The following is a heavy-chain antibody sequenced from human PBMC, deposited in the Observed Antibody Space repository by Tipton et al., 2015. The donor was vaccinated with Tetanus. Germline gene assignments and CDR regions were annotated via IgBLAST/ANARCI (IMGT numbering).Heavy chain of an antibody. CDR2: IYPGDSDT. CDR3: ARAHCTDGVCNFDF. D-gene: IGHD2-8*01. CDR1: GYIFTNYW. J-gene: IGHJ4*02. V-gene: IGHV5-51*01. Sequence: MQLVQSGGEVKKPGESLKISCKGSGYIFTNYWIGWVRQKSGKGLEWMGIIYPGDSDTRYSPSFQGQVTISVDKSINTAYLQWSSLKASDTSVFYCARAHCTDGVCNFDFWGQGALVTVAS.